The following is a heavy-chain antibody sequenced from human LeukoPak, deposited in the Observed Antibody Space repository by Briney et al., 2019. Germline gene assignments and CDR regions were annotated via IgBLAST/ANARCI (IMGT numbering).Heavy chain of an antibody. Sequence: GGSLRLSCAASGIAVTGNYMSWVRLPPGKGLEWVSFISINTDTFYADSVRGRFTISRDSSKNTLFLQMNSLRDEDSAVYYCAIAQSWDELFDSWGQGTLVTVSS. J-gene: IGHJ4*02. CDR3: AIAQSWDELFDS. CDR2: ISINTDT. V-gene: IGHV3-53*01. CDR1: GIAVTGNY. D-gene: IGHD1-26*01.